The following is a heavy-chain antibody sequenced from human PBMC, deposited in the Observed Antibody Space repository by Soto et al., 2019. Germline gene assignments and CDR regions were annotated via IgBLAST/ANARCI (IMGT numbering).Heavy chain of an antibody. CDR1: GYTLIMYY. Sequence: GASVKVSCKASGYTLIMYYIHWMRQAPGQGLEWMGIINPSGGSTTYAQKFQGRVTMTRDTSTSTVYMDLSSLRSEDTAVYYCARSPYSSGYYYANDYWGQGTQVTVSS. D-gene: IGHD3-22*01. V-gene: IGHV1-46*01. CDR2: INPSGGST. J-gene: IGHJ4*02. CDR3: ARSPYSSGYYYANDY.